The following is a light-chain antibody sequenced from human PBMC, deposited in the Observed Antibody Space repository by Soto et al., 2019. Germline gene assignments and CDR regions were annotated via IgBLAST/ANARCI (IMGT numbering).Light chain of an antibody. V-gene: IGKV3-15*01. CDR1: QSIGSN. Sequence: IVMTQSPATLSGSPGERATLSCRASQSIGSNLAWYQHKPGQAPRLLIFRASTRATGIPARFSGSGSGTEFSLTISSLQSEDFAVYYCQQYDNWPPSTLGPGP. CDR3: QQYDNWPPST. J-gene: IGKJ3*01. CDR2: RAS.